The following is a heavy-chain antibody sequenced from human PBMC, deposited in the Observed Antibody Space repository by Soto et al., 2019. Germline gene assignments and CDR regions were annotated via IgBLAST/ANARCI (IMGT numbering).Heavy chain of an antibody. CDR3: ASGGAGSGPFTWELPDR. CDR1: GNTFTYRY. D-gene: IGHD1-26*01. V-gene: IGHV1-45*02. J-gene: IGHJ5*02. Sequence: QMQLVQSGAEVKKTGSSVTVSCKALGNTFTYRYLHWVRQAPGPALEWMGWITPFNGDVHYAQKFQERVTITRDRSINTAYMRMSSLRSEDTAMYYCASGGAGSGPFTWELPDRWGQGTLVTVSS. CDR2: ITPFNGDV.